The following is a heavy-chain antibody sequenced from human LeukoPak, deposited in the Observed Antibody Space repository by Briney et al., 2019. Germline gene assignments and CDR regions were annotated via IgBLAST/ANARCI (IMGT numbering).Heavy chain of an antibody. Sequence: GGSLRLSCTASGFTFSGYSMNWIRQAPGKGLEWVSSFGTRSTSVYHAGSVKGRFAISRDNAKNSLYLQMNSLRAEDTALYYCAREVSEGFDFWSQGTLVTVSS. J-gene: IGHJ4*02. CDR3: AREVSEGFDF. D-gene: IGHD3-22*01. CDR2: FGTRSTSV. V-gene: IGHV3-21*01. CDR1: GFTFSGYS.